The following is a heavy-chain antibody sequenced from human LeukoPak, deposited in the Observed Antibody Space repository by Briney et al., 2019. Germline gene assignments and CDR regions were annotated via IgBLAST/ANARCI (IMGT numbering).Heavy chain of an antibody. Sequence: GGSLRLSCAASGFTFSSYTMSWVRQAPGKGLEWVSSISSGGSYISYADSVKGRFTVSRDNAKDSLFPQMRSLRDEDTAVYYCARGPALYCTSSSCLDGVDWGQGTLVSVSS. V-gene: IGHV3-21*01. D-gene: IGHD2-2*01. CDR1: GFTFSSYT. CDR3: ARGPALYCTSSSCLDGVD. J-gene: IGHJ4*02. CDR2: ISSGGSYI.